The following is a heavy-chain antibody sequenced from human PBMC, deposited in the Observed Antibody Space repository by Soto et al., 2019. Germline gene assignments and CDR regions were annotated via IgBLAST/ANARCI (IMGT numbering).Heavy chain of an antibody. Sequence: SETLSLTCTVSGGSISSYYWSWIRQPPGKGLEWIGYIYYSGSTNYNPSLKSRVTISVDTSKNQFSLKLSSVTAADTAVYYCARLGNLIYYYMDVWGKGTTVTVSS. J-gene: IGHJ6*03. D-gene: IGHD3-10*01. CDR3: ARLGNLIYYYMDV. V-gene: IGHV4-59*08. CDR1: GGSISSYY. CDR2: IYYSGST.